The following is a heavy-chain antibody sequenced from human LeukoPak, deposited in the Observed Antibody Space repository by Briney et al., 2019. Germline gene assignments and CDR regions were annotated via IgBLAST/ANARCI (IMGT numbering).Heavy chain of an antibody. CDR2: INPNSGGT. D-gene: IGHD3-22*01. J-gene: IGHJ3*02. CDR1: GHTFTGYY. V-gene: IGHV1-2*02. Sequence: ASGKVSCKASGHTFTGYYMHWVRQAPGQGLEWMGWINPNSGGTNYAQKFQGRVTMTKDRPIRTAYMELSRLKSDDTAVYYCARQSLDYYETLDAFDIWGQGTVVTVSS. CDR3: ARQSLDYYETLDAFDI.